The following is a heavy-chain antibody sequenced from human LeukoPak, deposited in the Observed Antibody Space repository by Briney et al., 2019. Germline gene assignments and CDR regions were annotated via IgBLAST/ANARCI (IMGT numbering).Heavy chain of an antibody. CDR3: ANGGYCSGGSCYRNWFDP. V-gene: IGHV3-23*01. D-gene: IGHD2-15*01. Sequence: PGGSLRLSCAASGFTFSSHAMSWVRQAPGKGLEWVSAISGSGGSTYYADSVKGRFTISRDNSKNTLYLQMNSLRAEDTAVYYCANGGYCSGGSCYRNWFDPWGQGTLVTVS. CDR2: ISGSGGST. CDR1: GFTFSSHA. J-gene: IGHJ5*02.